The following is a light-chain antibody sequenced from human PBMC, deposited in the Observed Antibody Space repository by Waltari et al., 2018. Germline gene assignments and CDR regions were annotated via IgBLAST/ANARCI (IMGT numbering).Light chain of an antibody. Sequence: DIQLTQSPSSLSASVGDRVTITCQASQDVRSYLNWYQPKPGKVPNLLIYDASNLETGVPPRFSGSGSGRDITLTISSLQPEDIGTYYCQHYHIFPYSFGPGTTVDMK. CDR1: QDVRSY. J-gene: IGKJ3*01. CDR2: DAS. CDR3: QHYHIFPYS. V-gene: IGKV1-33*01.